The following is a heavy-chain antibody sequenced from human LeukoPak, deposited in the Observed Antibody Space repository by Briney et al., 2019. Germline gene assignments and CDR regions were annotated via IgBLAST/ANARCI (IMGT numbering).Heavy chain of an antibody. V-gene: IGHV4-31*03. J-gene: IGHJ4*02. Sequence: SLSLTCTVSGGSISSGGYYWSWIRQHPGKGLEWIGYIYDSGSTYYNPSLKSRVTISVDTSKNQFSLKLSSVTAADTAVYYCARTYGYKGGFDYWGQGTLVTVFS. D-gene: IGHD5-18*01. CDR1: GGSISSGGYY. CDR3: ARTYGYKGGFDY. CDR2: IYDSGST.